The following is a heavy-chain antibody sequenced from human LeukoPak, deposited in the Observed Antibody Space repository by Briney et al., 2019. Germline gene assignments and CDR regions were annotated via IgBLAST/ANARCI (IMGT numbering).Heavy chain of an antibody. Sequence: GGSLRLSCAASGFTFSSYAMSWVRQAPGKGLEWVSAISGSGGSTYYADSVKGRFTISRDNSKNTLYLQMNSLRAEDTAVYYCAKDLGGTFTVAREGAFEIWGQGTTVIASS. CDR1: GFTFSSYA. CDR2: ISGSGGST. D-gene: IGHD6-19*01. V-gene: IGHV3-23*01. J-gene: IGHJ3*02. CDR3: AKDLGGTFTVAREGAFEI.